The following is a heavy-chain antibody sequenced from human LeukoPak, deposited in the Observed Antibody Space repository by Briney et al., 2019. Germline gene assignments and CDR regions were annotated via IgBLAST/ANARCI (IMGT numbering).Heavy chain of an antibody. CDR1: GCTFTSYY. Sequence: ASVKVSCKASGCTFTSYYMHWVRQAPGQGLEWMGIINPSGGSTSYAQKFQGRVTMTRDTSTSTVYMELSSLRSEDTAVYYCARDYYDGAFDIWGQGTMVTVSS. J-gene: IGHJ3*02. CDR2: INPSGGST. V-gene: IGHV1-46*01. CDR3: ARDYYDGAFDI. D-gene: IGHD3-22*01.